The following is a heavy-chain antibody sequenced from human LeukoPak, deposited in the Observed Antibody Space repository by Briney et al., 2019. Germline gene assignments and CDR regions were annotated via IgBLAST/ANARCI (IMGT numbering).Heavy chain of an antibody. CDR3: ARRRGMVDEVSTMITYFDS. CDR1: GGSFSGYY. CDR2: INHSGST. D-gene: IGHD5/OR15-5a*01. V-gene: IGHV4-34*01. Sequence: SETLSLTCAVYGGSFSGYYWSWIRQPPGKGLEWIGEINHSGSTNYNPSLKSRVTISVDTSKNQFSLTLSSVTAADTAVYYCARRRGMVDEVSTMITYFDSWGQGTLVTVSS. J-gene: IGHJ4*02.